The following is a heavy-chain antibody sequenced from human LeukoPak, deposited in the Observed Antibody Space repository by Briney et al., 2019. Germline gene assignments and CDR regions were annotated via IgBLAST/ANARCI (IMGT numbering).Heavy chain of an antibody. J-gene: IGHJ4*02. CDR2: ISAYNGNT. D-gene: IGHD3-16*02. CDR3: AIHYVWGSYRFYY. CDR1: GYTFTSYG. Sequence: ASVKVSCKASGYTFTSYGISWVRQAPGQGLEWMGWISAYNGNTNSAQRFQGRITMTTDTSTTTVYMELRSLRSDDTAVYYCAIHYVWGSYRFYYWGQGTLVTVSS. V-gene: IGHV1-18*01.